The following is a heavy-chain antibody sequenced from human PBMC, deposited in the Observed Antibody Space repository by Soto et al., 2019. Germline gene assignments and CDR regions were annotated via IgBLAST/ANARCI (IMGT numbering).Heavy chain of an antibody. D-gene: IGHD6-13*01. CDR2: IYSGGST. Sequence: EVQLVESGGGLIQPGGSLRLSCAASGFTVSNSYMTWVRQAPGKGLEWVSAIYSGGSTYYADSVKGRFTISRDNSKNTLYLQMNSLRAEDTAVYYCAKARSVAAGLFDYWGQATLVTVSS. CDR3: AKARSVAAGLFDY. CDR1: GFTVSNSY. V-gene: IGHV3-53*01. J-gene: IGHJ4*02.